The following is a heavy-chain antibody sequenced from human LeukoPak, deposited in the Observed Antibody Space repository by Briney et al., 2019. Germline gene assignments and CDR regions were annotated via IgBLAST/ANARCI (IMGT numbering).Heavy chain of an antibody. D-gene: IGHD1-26*01. CDR1: GFTVSSNY. CDR2: IYSGGST. V-gene: IGHV3-53*01. CDR3: ARGPKWELKLGY. Sequence: GGSLRLSCAASGFTVSSNYMSWVRQAPGKGQEWVSVIYSGGSTYYADSVKGRFTISRDNSKNTLYLQMNSLRAEDTAVYYCARGPKWELKLGYWGQGTLVTVSS. J-gene: IGHJ4*02.